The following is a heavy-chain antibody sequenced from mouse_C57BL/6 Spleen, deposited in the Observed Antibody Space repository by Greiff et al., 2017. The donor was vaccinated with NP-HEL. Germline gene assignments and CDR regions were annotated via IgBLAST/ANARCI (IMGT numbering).Heavy chain of an antibody. CDR1: GYTFTDYY. J-gene: IGHJ2*01. CDR2: INPNNGGT. V-gene: IGHV1-26*01. Sequence: EVQLQQSGPELVKPGASVKISCKASGYTFTDYYMNWVKQSHGKSLEWIGDINPNNGGTSYNQKFKGKATLTVDKSSSTAYLELRSLTSEDSAVYYCARDRSTVVANFDYWGQGTTLTVSS. D-gene: IGHD1-1*01. CDR3: ARDRSTVVANFDY.